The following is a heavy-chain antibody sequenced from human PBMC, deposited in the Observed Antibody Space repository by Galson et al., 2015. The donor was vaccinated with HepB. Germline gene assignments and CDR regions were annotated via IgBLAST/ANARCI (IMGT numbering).Heavy chain of an antibody. J-gene: IGHJ4*02. CDR3: AKGGDYGGNNPYGY. V-gene: IGHV3-30*18. CDR1: GFTFSSYG. Sequence: SLRLSCAASGFTFSSYGMHWVRQAPGKGLEWVAVISYDGSNKYYADSVKGRFTISRDNSKNTLYLQMNSLRAEDTAVYYCAKGGDYGGNNPYGYWGQGTLVTVSS. D-gene: IGHD4-23*01. CDR2: ISYDGSNK.